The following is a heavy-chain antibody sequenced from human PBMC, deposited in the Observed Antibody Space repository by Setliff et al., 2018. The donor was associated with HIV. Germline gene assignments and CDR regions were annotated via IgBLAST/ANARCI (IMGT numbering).Heavy chain of an antibody. J-gene: IGHJ4*02. Sequence: LSLTCAFYGGSFNGYYWSWIRQPPGKGLEWVSYITGSSSYTNYADSVKGRFTISRDNAKNSLYLQMNSLRPEDTAVYYCARVQQQLLQEDDYFDYWGQGTLVTVSS. V-gene: IGHV3-11*06. CDR1: GGSFNGYY. CDR3: ARVQQQLLQEDDYFDY. CDR2: ITGSSSYT. D-gene: IGHD6-13*01.